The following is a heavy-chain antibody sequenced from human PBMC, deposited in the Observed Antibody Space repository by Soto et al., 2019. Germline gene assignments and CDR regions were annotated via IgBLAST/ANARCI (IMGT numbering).Heavy chain of an antibody. V-gene: IGHV3-48*02. D-gene: IGHD4-17*01. Sequence: PGGSLRLSCAASGFTFSSYSINWVRQAPGKGLEWVSYISSSSSTIYYADSVKGRFTISRDNAKNSLYLQMNSLRDEDTAVYYCARDGTVTTYYYYYYGMDVWGQGTTVTVSS. CDR1: GFTFSSYS. J-gene: IGHJ6*02. CDR2: ISSSSSTI. CDR3: ARDGTVTTYYYYYYGMDV.